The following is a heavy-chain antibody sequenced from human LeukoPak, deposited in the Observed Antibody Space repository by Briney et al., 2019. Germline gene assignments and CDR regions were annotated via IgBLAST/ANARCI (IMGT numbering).Heavy chain of an antibody. J-gene: IGHJ5*02. V-gene: IGHV3-20*04. CDR1: GFTFDDYG. D-gene: IGHD2-8*02. Sequence: GGSLRLSCAASGFTFDDYGMSWVRQAPGKGPEWVPGINWNGGSTGYADSVKGRFTISRDNAKNSLYLQMNSLRAEDTALYYCARVRDTGNWFDPWGQGTLVTVSS. CDR2: INWNGGST. CDR3: ARVRDTGNWFDP.